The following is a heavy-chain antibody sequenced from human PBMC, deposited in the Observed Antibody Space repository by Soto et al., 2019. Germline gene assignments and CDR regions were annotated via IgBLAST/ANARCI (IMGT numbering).Heavy chain of an antibody. Sequence: PGRSLRLSCAASGFIFSSYTMHWVRQAPGKGLEWVGVITYDGSNQYYADSVKGRFTISRDNSRNMLFLQMNSLRPYDPAVYYCARAPSGSYPEFDYWGQGT. V-gene: IGHV3-30-3*01. CDR3: ARAPSGSYPEFDY. CDR1: GFIFSSYT. D-gene: IGHD1-26*01. CDR2: ITYDGSNQ. J-gene: IGHJ4*02.